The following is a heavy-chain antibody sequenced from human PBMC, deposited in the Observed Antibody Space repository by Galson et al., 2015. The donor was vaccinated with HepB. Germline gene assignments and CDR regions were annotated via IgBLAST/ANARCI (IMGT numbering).Heavy chain of an antibody. J-gene: IGHJ4*02. V-gene: IGHV3-11*03. CDR2: ISSSSSYT. CDR1: GFTFSDYY. D-gene: IGHD5-18*01. CDR3: ASPSLGGYSYGYYDN. Sequence: SLRLSCAASGFTFSDYYMSWIRQAPGKGLEWVSYISSSSSYTNYADSVKGRFTTSRDNAKNSLYLQMNSLRAEDTAVYYCASPSLGGYSYGYYDNWGQGTLVTVSS.